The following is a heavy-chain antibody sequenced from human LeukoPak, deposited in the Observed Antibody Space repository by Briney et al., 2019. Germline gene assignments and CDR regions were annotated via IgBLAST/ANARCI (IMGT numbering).Heavy chain of an antibody. CDR2: ISSSSGTI. CDR1: GFTFSTYY. D-gene: IGHD6-13*01. V-gene: IGHV3-48*01. Sequence: GGSLRLSCAASGFTFSTYYMNWVRQAPGKGLEWVSYISSSSGTIYYADSVQGRFTISRDNAKNSLYLQMNSLRAEDTAVYYCARRLTASGKHYFDYWGQGTLVTVSS. CDR3: ARRLTASGKHYFDY. J-gene: IGHJ4*02.